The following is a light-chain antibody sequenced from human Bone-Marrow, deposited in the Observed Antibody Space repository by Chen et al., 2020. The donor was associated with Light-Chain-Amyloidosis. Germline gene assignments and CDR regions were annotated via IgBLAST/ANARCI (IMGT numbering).Light chain of an antibody. CDR3: GTWDISLSGFYV. J-gene: IGLJ1*01. V-gene: IGLV1-51*01. CDR2: DNN. CDR1: NFNIGTYY. Sequence: QSVLTQPPSVSAAPGQKVTISCSGGNFNIGTYYVSWYRQFPGEAPQLLIYDNNKRPSGMPDRFSGSKSGTSATLGIAGLQTGDEADYYGGTWDISLSGFYVFGTGTTVTVL.